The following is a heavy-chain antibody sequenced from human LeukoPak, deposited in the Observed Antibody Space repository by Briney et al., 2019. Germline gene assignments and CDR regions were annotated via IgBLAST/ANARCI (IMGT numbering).Heavy chain of an antibody. D-gene: IGHD2-2*01. CDR2: MNPNSGDT. CDR1: GYTFTSYD. J-gene: IGHJ5*02. V-gene: IGHV1-2*02. Sequence: GASVKVSCKASGYTFTSYDINWVRQAPGQGLEWVGWMNPNSGDTNYARRFQGRVTMTRDTSIRTDYMELSRLRVDDTAVDYCAKGPFDQMLPENWFDPWGQGTLVTVSS. CDR3: AKGPFDQMLPENWFDP.